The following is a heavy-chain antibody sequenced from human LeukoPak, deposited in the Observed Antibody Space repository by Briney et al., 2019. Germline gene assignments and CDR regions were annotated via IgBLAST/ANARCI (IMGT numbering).Heavy chain of an antibody. V-gene: IGHV3-74*01. CDR3: ARASPDGYSSGWYDY. J-gene: IGHJ4*02. CDR1: GFTFSSYW. Sequence: GGSLRLSCAASGFTFSSYWMHWVRQAPGKGLVWVSRINSDGSSTSYADSVEGRFTISRDNAKNTLYLQMNSLRAEDTAVYYCARASPDGYSSGWYDYWGQGTLVTVSS. D-gene: IGHD6-19*01. CDR2: INSDGSST.